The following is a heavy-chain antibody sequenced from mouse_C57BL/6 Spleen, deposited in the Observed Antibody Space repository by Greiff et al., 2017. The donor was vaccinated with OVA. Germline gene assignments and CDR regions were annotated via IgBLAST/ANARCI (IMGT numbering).Heavy chain of an antibody. D-gene: IGHD1-1*01. CDR1: GYTFTDYY. CDR2: INPNNGGT. V-gene: IGHV1-26*01. J-gene: IGHJ2*01. CDR3: AREDYGSFYYFDY. Sequence: EVKLQQSGPELVKPGASVKISCKASGYTFTDYYMNWVKQSHGKSLEWIGDINPNNGGTSYNQKFKGKATLTVDKSSSTAYMELRSLTSEDSAVYYCAREDYGSFYYFDYWGQGTTLTVSS.